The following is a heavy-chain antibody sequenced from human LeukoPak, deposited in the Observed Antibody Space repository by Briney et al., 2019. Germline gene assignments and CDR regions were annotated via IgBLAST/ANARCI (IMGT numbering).Heavy chain of an antibody. V-gene: IGHV1-18*01. CDR1: GYTFTSYG. Sequence: GASVKVSCKASGYTFTSYGISWVRQAPGQGLEWMGWISAYNGNTNYAQKLQGRVTMTTDTSTSTVYMELSSLRSEDTAVYYCARGDTVTTSFLDYWGQGTLVTVSS. CDR2: ISAYNGNT. D-gene: IGHD4-17*01. CDR3: ARGDTVTTSFLDY. J-gene: IGHJ4*02.